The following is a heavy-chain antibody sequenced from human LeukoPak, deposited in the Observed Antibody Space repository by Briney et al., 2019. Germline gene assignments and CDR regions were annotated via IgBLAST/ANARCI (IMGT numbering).Heavy chain of an antibody. V-gene: IGHV3-74*01. CDR3: ARCPPRAAIEDYYYYMDV. D-gene: IGHD2-15*01. CDR1: GFTLSSYW. CDR2: INTDGSST. J-gene: IGHJ6*03. Sequence: GGSLRLSCAASGFTLSSYWIHWVRQAPGKGLVWVSRINTDGSSTSYAGSVKGRFTISRDNAKNTLYLQMNSLRAEDTAVYYCARCPPRAAIEDYYYYMDVWGKGTTVTVSS.